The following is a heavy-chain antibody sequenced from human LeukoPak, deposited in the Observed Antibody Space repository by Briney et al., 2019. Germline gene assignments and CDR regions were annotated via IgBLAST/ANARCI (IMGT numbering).Heavy chain of an antibody. CDR2: INQSGST. CDR1: GGSFSGNY. V-gene: IGHV4-34*01. J-gene: IGHJ4*02. Sequence: SDTLSLTCAVYGGSFSGNYWSWIRHPPGKGLEWIGEINQSGSTNYNPSLKSRVTISVDTSKNQFSLRLSSVTAADTAVYYCARGLEDDYGSEWGQGTLVTVSS. CDR3: ARGLEDDYGSE. D-gene: IGHD3-10*01.